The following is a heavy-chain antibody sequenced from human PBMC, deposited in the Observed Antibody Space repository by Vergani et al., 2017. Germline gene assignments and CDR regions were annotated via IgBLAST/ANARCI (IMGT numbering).Heavy chain of an antibody. Sequence: MQLVQSGAEVKKPGESLKISCKGSGYSFTSYWIGWVRQARGQRLEWIGWIVVGSCHTNYAQKFQERVTITRNMSTRTASMELRSLRAEDTAVYYCAAGRRSSIGYYSWFDPWGQGTLVTVSS. CDR3: AAGRRSSIGYYSWFDP. V-gene: IGHV1-58*02. J-gene: IGHJ5*02. D-gene: IGHD3-22*01. CDR2: IVVGSCHT. CDR1: GYSFTSYW.